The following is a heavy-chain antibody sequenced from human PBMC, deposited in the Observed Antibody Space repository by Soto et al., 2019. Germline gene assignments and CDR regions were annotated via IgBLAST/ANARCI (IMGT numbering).Heavy chain of an antibody. CDR3: ARRYNSAFDM. Sequence: EVQLVESGGGLVQSGGSLRLSCEASGFTLSDHYMDWVRQAPGKGLEWVGRTRNKAYSYSTEYAASVKGRFTISRDDSKNSLYLPMNSLKAEDAAVYYCARRYNSAFDMWGQGTMVTVSS. V-gene: IGHV3-72*01. CDR2: TRNKAYSYST. J-gene: IGHJ3*02. D-gene: IGHD6-13*01. CDR1: GFTLSDHY.